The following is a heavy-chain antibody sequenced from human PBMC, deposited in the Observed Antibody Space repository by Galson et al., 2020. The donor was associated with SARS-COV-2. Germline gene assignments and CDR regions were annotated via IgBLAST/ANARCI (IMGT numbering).Heavy chain of an antibody. CDR1: SYTLNDLG. CDR3: AREYDPDGKDYYYLDF. V-gene: IGHV1-18*04. Sequence: ASAKLAYNAPSYTLNDLGTSRARPAPGQGPDWIRWTKTYNGHTHYAQKLQGRVSMTTDAPTSTVYMELRSLNFDDTAVYFCAREYDPDGKDYYYLDFWGQGTLVTVCS. CDR2: TKTYNGHT. J-gene: IGHJ4*02. D-gene: IGHD3-10*01.